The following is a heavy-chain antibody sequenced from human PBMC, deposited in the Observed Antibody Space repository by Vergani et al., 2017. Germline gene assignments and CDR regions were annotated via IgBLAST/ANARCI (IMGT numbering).Heavy chain of an antibody. D-gene: IGHD3-3*01. CDR1: RGSISSSSYY. CDR3: ARVRGPTIFGDKYYFDY. J-gene: IGHJ4*02. CDR2: IYYSGST. V-gene: IGHV4-39*01. Sequence: QVQLVESGPGLVKPSETLSLTCTVSRGSISSSSYYWGWIRQPPGKGLEWIGSIYYSGSTYYNPSLKSRVTISVDTSKNQFSLKLSSVTAADTAVYYCARVRGPTIFGDKYYFDYWGQGTLVTVSS.